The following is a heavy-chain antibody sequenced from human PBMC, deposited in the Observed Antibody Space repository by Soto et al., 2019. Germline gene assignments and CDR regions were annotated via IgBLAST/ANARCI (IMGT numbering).Heavy chain of an antibody. J-gene: IGHJ5*02. V-gene: IGHV3-7*01. Sequence: EVQLVESGGGLVQPGGSLRLSCAASGFTFSSYWMSWVRQAPGKGLEWVANIKQDGSEKYYVDSVKGRFTISRDNAKNSLYLQMNSLRAEDTAVYYCARDRGYSGYGLYWFDPWGQGTLVTVSS. CDR2: IKQDGSEK. D-gene: IGHD5-12*01. CDR1: GFTFSSYW. CDR3: ARDRGYSGYGLYWFDP.